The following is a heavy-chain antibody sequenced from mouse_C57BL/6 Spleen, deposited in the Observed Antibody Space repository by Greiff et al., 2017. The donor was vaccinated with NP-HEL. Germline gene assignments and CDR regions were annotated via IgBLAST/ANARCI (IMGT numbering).Heavy chain of an antibody. CDR3: ARWSSGDPYAMDY. CDR1: GYTFTSYW. J-gene: IGHJ4*01. Sequence: QVQLKQPGAELVKPGASVKLSCKASGYTFTSYWMHWVKQRPGRGLEWIGRIDPNSGGTKYNEKFKSKATLTVDKPSSTAYMQLSSLTSEDSAVYYCARWSSGDPYAMDYWGQGTSVTVSS. V-gene: IGHV1-72*01. CDR2: IDPNSGGT. D-gene: IGHD3-2*02.